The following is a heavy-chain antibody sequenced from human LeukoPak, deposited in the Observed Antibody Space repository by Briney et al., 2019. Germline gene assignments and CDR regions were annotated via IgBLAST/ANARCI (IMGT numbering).Heavy chain of an antibody. CDR3: ARYKRINGYCYGMDV. Sequence: PSETLSLTCTVSGGSISGYYWGWIRQPPGKGLDWIGYIYYSGTTNYNPSLESRVTISVGTSMNHFSLKLRSVTAADTGVYYCARYKRINGYCYGMDVSGQGTTVTVSS. V-gene: IGHV4-59*08. CDR2: IYYSGTT. CDR1: GGSISGYY. D-gene: IGHD1-1*01. J-gene: IGHJ6*02.